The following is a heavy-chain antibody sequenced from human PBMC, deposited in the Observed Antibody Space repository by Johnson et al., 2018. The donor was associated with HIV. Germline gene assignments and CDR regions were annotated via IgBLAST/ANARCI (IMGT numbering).Heavy chain of an antibody. J-gene: IGHJ3*02. Sequence: QVQLVESGGGLVQPGRSLKLSCAASGFTFSSYAMHWVRQAPGKGRDWGAVISDDGSNEYYAASVKGRFAISRDNSKNTLYLQMNSLSAEDTAVYYCSSASLSWALPDAFDIWGQWTMVTVS. CDR2: ISDDGSNE. CDR3: SSASLSWALPDAFDI. D-gene: IGHD1-26*01. CDR1: GFTFSSYA. V-gene: IGHV3-30*09.